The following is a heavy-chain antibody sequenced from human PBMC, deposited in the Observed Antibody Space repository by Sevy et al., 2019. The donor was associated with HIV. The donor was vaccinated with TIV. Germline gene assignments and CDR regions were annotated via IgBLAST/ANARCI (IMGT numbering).Heavy chain of an antibody. CDR3: ARLFYGSADY. D-gene: IGHD3-10*01. Sequence: GGSLRVSCAASGFTFSSYWMSWVRQAPGKGLEWLATINLDGSETFYVDSVKGRFTISRHNPRKSVYLQMTSLSAEDTAVYYCARLFYGSADYRGQGTLVTVSS. CDR2: INLDGSET. J-gene: IGHJ4*02. CDR1: GFTFSSYW. V-gene: IGHV3-7*01.